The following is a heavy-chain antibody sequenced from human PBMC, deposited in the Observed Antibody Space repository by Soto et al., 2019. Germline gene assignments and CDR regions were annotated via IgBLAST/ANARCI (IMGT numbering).Heavy chain of an antibody. Sequence: QVQLQESGPGLVKPSDTLSLTCSVSGDSISGNSWSWIRQPPGKRLEWIGYMYYTGSTNYNPSFKSRVTMSIDTSKNQHSLRLSSVTAPDTAVYYCVRYKRLIVDYWGRGALVTVSS. V-gene: IGHV4-59*08. CDR2: MYYTGST. CDR3: VRYKRLIVDY. D-gene: IGHD3-22*01. J-gene: IGHJ4*02. CDR1: GDSISGNS.